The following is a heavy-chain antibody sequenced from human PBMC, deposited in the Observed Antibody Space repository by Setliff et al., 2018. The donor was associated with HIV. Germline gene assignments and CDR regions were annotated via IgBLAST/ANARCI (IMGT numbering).Heavy chain of an antibody. D-gene: IGHD2-21*01. CDR2: IYNSGGT. J-gene: IGHJ4*02. CDR1: GGSSSSRSYY. CDR3: ARASRWGSIPFDY. V-gene: IGHV4-31*03. Sequence: PSETLSLTCTVSGGSSSSRSYYWSWIRQHPGKGLEWIGYIYNSGGTYYNPSLKSRITMSIDTSKNQFSLKLNSVTAADTAVYFCARASRWGSIPFDYWGQGTLVTVSS.